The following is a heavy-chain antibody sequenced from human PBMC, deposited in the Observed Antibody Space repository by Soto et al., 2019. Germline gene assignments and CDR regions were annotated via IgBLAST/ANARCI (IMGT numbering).Heavy chain of an antibody. J-gene: IGHJ3*02. CDR3: ARARGYSYRHHDAFDI. CDR2: IYYSGST. V-gene: IGHV4-59*08. CDR1: GGSISSYY. Sequence: TSETLSLTCTVSGGSISSYYWSWIRQPPGKGLEWIGYIYYSGSTNYNPSLKSRVTISVDTSKNQFSLKLSSVTAADTAVYYCARARGYSYRHHDAFDIWGQGTMVTVSS. D-gene: IGHD5-18*01.